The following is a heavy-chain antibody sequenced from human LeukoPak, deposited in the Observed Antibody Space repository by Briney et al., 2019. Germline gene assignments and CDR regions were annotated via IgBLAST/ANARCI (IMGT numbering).Heavy chain of an antibody. J-gene: IGHJ5*02. CDR3: ARGPRYFDWLWFDP. Sequence: GGSLRLSCAASGFTFSSYSMNWVRQTPGKGLEWVSSISSSSSYIYYADSVKGRFTISRDNAKNSLYLQTNSLRAEDTAVYYCARGPRYFDWLWFDPWGQGTLVTVSS. CDR1: GFTFSSYS. D-gene: IGHD3-9*01. CDR2: ISSSSSYI. V-gene: IGHV3-21*01.